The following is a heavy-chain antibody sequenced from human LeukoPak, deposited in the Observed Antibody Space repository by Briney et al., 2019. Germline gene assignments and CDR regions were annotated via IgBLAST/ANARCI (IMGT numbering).Heavy chain of an antibody. CDR1: GFTFSSYS. J-gene: IGHJ4*02. V-gene: IGHV3-21*01. CDR3: ARGSPPGLFDY. CDR2: ISSSSSYI. Sequence: GGTLRLSCAASGFTFSSYSMNWVRQAPGKGLEWVSSISSSSSYIYYADLVKRRFTISRDNAKNSLYLQANSLRAEDTVVYYCARGSPPGLFDYWGQGTLVTVSS. D-gene: IGHD3-10*01.